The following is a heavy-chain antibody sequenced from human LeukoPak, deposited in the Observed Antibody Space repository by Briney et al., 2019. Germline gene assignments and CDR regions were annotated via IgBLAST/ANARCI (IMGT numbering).Heavy chain of an antibody. CDR2: IYHSGST. CDR1: GDSISTYY. V-gene: IGHV4-59*12. J-gene: IGHJ4*02. CDR3: ASYVSAVTSDYFDY. Sequence: PSETLSLTCTVSGDSISTYYWSWIRQPAGKGLEWIGEIYHSGSTNYNPSLKSRVTISVDKSKNQFSLKLSSVTAADTAVYYCASYVSAVTSDYFDYWGQGTLVTVSS. D-gene: IGHD4-17*01.